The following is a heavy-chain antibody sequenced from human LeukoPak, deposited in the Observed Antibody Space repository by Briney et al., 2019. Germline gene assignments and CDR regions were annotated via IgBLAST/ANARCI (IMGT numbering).Heavy chain of an antibody. CDR3: VTNSWEY. J-gene: IGHJ4*02. Sequence: PSETLSLTCPVSGGSISSTNWWSWVRQPPGKGLEWIGDIYHSGSTKYNPSLKSRVTISVDKSKFQFSLKLTSVTAADTAVYYCVTNSWEYWGQGTLVTVSS. V-gene: IGHV4-4*02. CDR2: IYHSGST. D-gene: IGHD6-13*01. CDR1: GGSISSTNW.